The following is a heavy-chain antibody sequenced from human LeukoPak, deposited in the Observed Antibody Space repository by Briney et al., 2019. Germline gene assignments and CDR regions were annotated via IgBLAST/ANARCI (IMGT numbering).Heavy chain of an antibody. J-gene: IGHJ4*02. V-gene: IGHV3-21*01. CDR2: ISSSSSYI. CDR3: ATTSPYCSSTSCYLVH. CDR1: GFTFSSYS. Sequence: GSLRLSCAASGFTFSSYSMNWVRQAPGKGLEWVSSISSSSSYIYYADSVKGRFTISRDNAKNSLYLQMNSLRAEDTAVYYCATTSPYCSSTSCYLVHWGQGILVIVSS. D-gene: IGHD2-2*01.